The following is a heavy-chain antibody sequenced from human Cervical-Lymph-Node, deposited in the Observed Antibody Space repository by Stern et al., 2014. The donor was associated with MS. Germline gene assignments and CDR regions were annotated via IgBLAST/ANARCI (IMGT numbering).Heavy chain of an antibody. V-gene: IGHV1-69*01. J-gene: IGHJ4*02. CDR3: ARHQGGVAAF. Sequence: QMQLVQSGAEVKKPGSSVKVSCKASGDTFNNFDIGLVRQAPGQGPEWLGGITPLFGKANYAQTLQDRVTFTADESTSTTYMELSRLRSEDTAIYYCARHQGGVAAFWGQGTLVTVSS. D-gene: IGHD6-13*01. CDR1: GDTFNNFD. CDR2: ITPLFGKA.